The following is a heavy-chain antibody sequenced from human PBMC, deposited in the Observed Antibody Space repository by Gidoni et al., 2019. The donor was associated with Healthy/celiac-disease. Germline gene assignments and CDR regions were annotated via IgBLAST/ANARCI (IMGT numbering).Heavy chain of an antibody. CDR1: GGSISSSSYY. V-gene: IGHV4-39*01. D-gene: IGHD3-22*01. Sequence: QLQLQESGPGLVKPSETLSLTCTVSGGSISSSSYYWGWIRQPPGKGLEWIGSIYYSGSTYYNPSLKSRVTISVDTSKNQFSLKLSSVTAADTAVYYCARRTLEDSSGYYLGYAFDIWGQGTMVTVSS. CDR2: IYYSGST. CDR3: ARRTLEDSSGYYLGYAFDI. J-gene: IGHJ3*02.